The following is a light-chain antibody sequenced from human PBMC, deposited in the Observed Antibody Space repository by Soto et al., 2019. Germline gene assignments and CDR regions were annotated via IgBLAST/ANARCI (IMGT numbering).Light chain of an antibody. Sequence: EIVLTQSPGTLSLSPGERATLSCRASQSGSGSYLAWYQQKPGQAPRLLISGASRRATGIPDRFSGSGSGTDFTLTISSLEPEDFAVYYCQQYGKSPRTFGGGTKVEIK. CDR2: GAS. J-gene: IGKJ4*01. CDR1: QSGSGSY. CDR3: QQYGKSPRT. V-gene: IGKV3-20*01.